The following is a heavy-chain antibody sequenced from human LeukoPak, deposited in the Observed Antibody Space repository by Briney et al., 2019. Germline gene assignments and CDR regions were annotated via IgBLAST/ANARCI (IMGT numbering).Heavy chain of an antibody. Sequence: PSQTLSLTCTVSGGSISSGDYYWSWIRQPPGKGLEWIGYIYYSGSTYYNPSLKIRVTISVDTSKNQFSLKLSSVTAADTAVYYCARVRGVTDWFDPWGQGTLVTVSS. V-gene: IGHV4-30-4*08. J-gene: IGHJ5*02. D-gene: IGHD2-21*02. CDR1: GGSISSGDYY. CDR2: IYYSGST. CDR3: ARVRGVTDWFDP.